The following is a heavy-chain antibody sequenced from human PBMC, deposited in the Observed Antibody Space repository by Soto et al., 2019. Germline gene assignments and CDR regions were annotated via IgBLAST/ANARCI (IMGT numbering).Heavy chain of an antibody. Sequence: QVQLVESGGGVVQPGRSLRLSCAASGFTFSSYGMHWVRQAPGKGLEWVAVIWYDGSNKYYADSVKGRFTISRDNSKNTLYLQMNSLRAEDTAVYYCARDKGLTIWISEWDGMDVWGQGTTVTVSS. CDR1: GFTFSSYG. D-gene: IGHD1-26*01. CDR2: IWYDGSNK. V-gene: IGHV3-33*01. J-gene: IGHJ6*02. CDR3: ARDKGLTIWISEWDGMDV.